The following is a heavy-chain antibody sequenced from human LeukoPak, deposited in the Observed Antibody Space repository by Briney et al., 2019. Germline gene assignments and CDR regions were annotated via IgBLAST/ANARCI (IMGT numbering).Heavy chain of an antibody. V-gene: IGHV3-9*01. J-gene: IGHJ4*02. CDR1: GFTFDDYA. Sequence: GGSLRLSCAASGFTFDDYAMHWVRQAPGKGLEWVSGISWNSGSIGYADSVKGRFTISRDNAKNSLYLQMNSLRAEDTALYYCAKDISPLERVVVVAALDYWGQGTLVTVSS. D-gene: IGHD2-15*01. CDR2: ISWNSGSI. CDR3: AKDISPLERVVVVAALDY.